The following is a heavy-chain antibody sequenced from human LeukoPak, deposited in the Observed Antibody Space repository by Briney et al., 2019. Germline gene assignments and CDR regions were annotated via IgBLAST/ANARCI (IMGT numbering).Heavy chain of an antibody. CDR3: TRGFGSGWYHIDY. CDR1: GFTFRDYA. V-gene: IGHV3-49*04. J-gene: IGHJ4*02. CDR2: IRSKAYGGTT. D-gene: IGHD6-19*01. Sequence: GGSLRLSCTVSGFTFRDYALKWVRQSPGKGLEWVGFIRSKAYGGTTEYAASVKGRYTISRDGSNGIAYLQMNSLKTEDTAVYYCTRGFGSGWYHIDYWGQGTLVTVSS.